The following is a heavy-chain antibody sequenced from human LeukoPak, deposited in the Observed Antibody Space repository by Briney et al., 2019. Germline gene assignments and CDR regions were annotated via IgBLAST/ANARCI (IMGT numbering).Heavy chain of an antibody. Sequence: GGSLRLSCAASGFTFSSYAMHWVRQAPGKGLEWVAVISYDGSNKYYADSVKGRFTISRDNSKNTLYLQMNSLRAEDTAVYYCARAPDGYGAFDIWGQGTMVTVSS. V-gene: IGHV3-30*14. J-gene: IGHJ3*02. CDR2: ISYDGSNK. CDR3: ARAPDGYGAFDI. D-gene: IGHD3-16*01. CDR1: GFTFSSYA.